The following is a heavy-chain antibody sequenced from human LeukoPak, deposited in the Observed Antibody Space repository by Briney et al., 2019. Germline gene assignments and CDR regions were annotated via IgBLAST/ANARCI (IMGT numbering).Heavy chain of an antibody. J-gene: IGHJ4*02. D-gene: IGHD3-22*01. V-gene: IGHV3-30*18. CDR3: AKDQYPRTYYYDSSGSPRDY. Sequence: PGRSLRLSCAASGFTFSSYGMHWVRQAPGKGLEWVAVISYDGSNKYYAGSVKGRFTISRDNSKNTLYPQMNSLRAEDTAVYYCAKDQYPRTYYYDSSGSPRDYWGQGTLVTVSS. CDR1: GFTFSSYG. CDR2: ISYDGSNK.